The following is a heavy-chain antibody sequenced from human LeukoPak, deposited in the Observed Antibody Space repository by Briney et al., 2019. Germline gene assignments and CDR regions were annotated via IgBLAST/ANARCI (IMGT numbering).Heavy chain of an antibody. V-gene: IGHV4-4*07. CDR2: IYTSGST. CDR3: ARDYDWGSEVGATGGYYFDY. CDR1: GGSISSYY. Sequence: SETLSLTCTVSGGSISSYYWSWIRQPAGKGLEWIGRIYTSGSTNYNPSLKSRVTMSVDTSKNQFSLKLSSVTAADTAVYYCARDYDWGSEVGATGGYYFDYWGQGTLVTVSS. D-gene: IGHD1-26*01. J-gene: IGHJ4*02.